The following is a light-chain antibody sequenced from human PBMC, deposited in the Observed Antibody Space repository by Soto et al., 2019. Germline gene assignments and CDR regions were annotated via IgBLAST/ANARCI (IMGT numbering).Light chain of an antibody. J-gene: IGLJ2*01. CDR1: KLGGKY. CDR3: QAWDGDTSFV. Sequence: SYELTQAPSVSVSPGQTVSITCSGDKLGGKYVCWYQQRPGQSPVLVMYQDNKRPSGIPERFSGSNSGNTATLTISWTQAVDEADYYCQAWDGDTSFVFGGGTKVTVL. V-gene: IGLV3-1*01. CDR2: QDN.